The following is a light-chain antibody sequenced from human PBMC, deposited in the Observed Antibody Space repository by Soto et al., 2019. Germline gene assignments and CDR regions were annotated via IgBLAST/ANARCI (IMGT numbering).Light chain of an antibody. V-gene: IGKV3-20*01. J-gene: IGKJ1*01. CDR2: DAS. Sequence: EIVLTQSPGTLSLSPGERATLSCRASQSVSSSYLAWYQQTPGQAPRLLIYDASSRATGIPDRFSGSGSGTDFTLTISSLGPEDFAVYYCQQYGSSPRTFGQGTKVEIK. CDR3: QQYGSSPRT. CDR1: QSVSSSY.